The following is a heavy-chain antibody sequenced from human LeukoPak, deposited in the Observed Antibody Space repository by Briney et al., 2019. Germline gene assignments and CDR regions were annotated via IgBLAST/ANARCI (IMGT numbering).Heavy chain of an antibody. J-gene: IGHJ4*02. Sequence: GGSLRLSCAASGVTLSRSAMSWVRQAPGKGLEWVSVIDGSGGFTRYADSVKGRFTISRDNSKNTLYLQMNSLRAEDSAVYYCATETVPVTVEYWGQGTLVTVSS. CDR3: ATETVPVTVEY. V-gene: IGHV3-23*01. D-gene: IGHD6-19*01. CDR2: IDGSGGFT. CDR1: GVTLSRSA.